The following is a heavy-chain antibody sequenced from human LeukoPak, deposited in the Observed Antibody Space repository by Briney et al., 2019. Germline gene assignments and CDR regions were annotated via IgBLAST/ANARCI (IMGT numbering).Heavy chain of an antibody. CDR3: AKFRADSSGWPFDY. V-gene: IGHV3-23*01. Sequence: GGSLRLSCAASGFTFSIYAMSRVRQAPGKGLKWVSSISGTSGNTYYADSVKGRFAISRDNSKDTLYLQMNSLRAEDTAIYYCAKFRADSSGWPFDYWGQGTLVTVSS. CDR2: ISGTSGNT. J-gene: IGHJ4*02. D-gene: IGHD6-19*01. CDR1: GFTFSIYA.